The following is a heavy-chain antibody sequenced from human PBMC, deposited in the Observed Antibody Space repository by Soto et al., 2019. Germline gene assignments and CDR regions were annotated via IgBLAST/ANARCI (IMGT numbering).Heavy chain of an antibody. V-gene: IGHV3-74*01. CDR1: GFTFSSYW. J-gene: IGHJ4*02. CDR2: INSDGSST. Sequence: GGSLRLSCAASGFTFSSYWMHWVRQAPGKGLVWVSRINSDGSSTSYADSVKGRFTISRDNAKNTLYLQMNSLRAEDTAVYYCARDPQRRGFCCYDLYFDYWGQGTLVTVSS. CDR3: ARDPQRRGFCCYDLYFDY. D-gene: IGHD5-12*01.